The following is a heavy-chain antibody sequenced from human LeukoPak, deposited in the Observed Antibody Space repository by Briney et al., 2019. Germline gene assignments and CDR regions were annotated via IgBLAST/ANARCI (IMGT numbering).Heavy chain of an antibody. CDR2: IIPISGTA. CDR1: GGTFSSYA. J-gene: IGHJ5*02. Sequence: ASVKVSCKASGGTFSSYAISWVRQAPGQGLEWMGGIIPISGTANYAQKFQGRVTITADESTSTAYMELSSLRSEDTAVYYCARDDYGDYRDINWFDPWGQGTLVTVSS. V-gene: IGHV1-69*13. CDR3: ARDDYGDYRDINWFDP. D-gene: IGHD4-17*01.